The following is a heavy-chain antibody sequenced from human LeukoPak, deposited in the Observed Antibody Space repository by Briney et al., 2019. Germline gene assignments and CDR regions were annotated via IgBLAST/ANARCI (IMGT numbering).Heavy chain of an antibody. CDR2: IYHRGST. V-gene: IGHV4-39*07. CDR1: GGTISSSSYY. CDR3: ARDHSGSYYAFDY. D-gene: IGHD1-26*01. J-gene: IGHJ4*02. Sequence: SETLSFTCTVSGGTISSSSYYWGWIRQPPAKGLERIGTIYHRGSTYYNPSIKSRLTFSVDTSKNQFSLKLSSVTAADTAMYYCARDHSGSYYAFDYWGQGTLVTVSS.